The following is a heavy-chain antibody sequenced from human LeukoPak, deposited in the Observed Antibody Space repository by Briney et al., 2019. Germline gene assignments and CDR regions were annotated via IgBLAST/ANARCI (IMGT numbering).Heavy chain of an antibody. D-gene: IGHD6-13*01. CDR1: GDSISSYY. J-gene: IGHJ4*02. CDR2: IYHSGST. Sequence: SETLSLTCTVSGDSISSYYWSWIRQPPAKGLEWIGYIYHSGSTNYNPSLKSRVTISADTSKDQFSLKLASVTAADTAVYYCATGYSSTWYYFDYWGQGNLVTVSS. CDR3: ATGYSSTWYYFDY. V-gene: IGHV4-59*01.